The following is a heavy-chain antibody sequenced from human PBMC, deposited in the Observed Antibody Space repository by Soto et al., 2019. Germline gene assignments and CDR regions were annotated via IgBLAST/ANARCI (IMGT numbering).Heavy chain of an antibody. CDR2: ISGSGGST. Sequence: SLRLSCAASGFTFSSYAMSWVRQAPGKGLEWVSAISGSGGSTYYADSVKGRFTISRDNSKNTLYLQMNSLRAEDTAVYYCAKVLKNLEWLLTAPFDYWGQGTLVTVSS. J-gene: IGHJ4*02. D-gene: IGHD3-3*01. V-gene: IGHV3-23*01. CDR3: AKVLKNLEWLLTAPFDY. CDR1: GFTFSSYA.